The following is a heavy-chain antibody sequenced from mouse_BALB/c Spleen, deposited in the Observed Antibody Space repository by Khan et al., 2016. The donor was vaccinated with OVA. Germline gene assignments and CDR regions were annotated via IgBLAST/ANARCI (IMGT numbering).Heavy chain of an antibody. V-gene: IGHV1-20*02. Sequence: EVQLQESGPELVKPGASVKISCKASGYSFTGYFMNWVMQSHGKSLEWIGRINPYNGDTFYTQKFKGKATLTVDKSSSTAHMELRSLASEDSAVYYCARYGNYRYFDVWGAGTTVTVSS. CDR3: ARYGNYRYFDV. CDR1: GYSFTGYF. D-gene: IGHD2-10*02. J-gene: IGHJ1*01. CDR2: INPYNGDT.